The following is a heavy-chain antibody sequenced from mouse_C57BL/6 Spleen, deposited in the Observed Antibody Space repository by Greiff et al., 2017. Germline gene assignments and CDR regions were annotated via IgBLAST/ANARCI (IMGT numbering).Heavy chain of an antibody. D-gene: IGHD1-1*01. CDR3: AATIVATRWYFDV. V-gene: IGHV1-72*01. CDR2: IDPNSGGT. CDR1: GYTFTSYW. Sequence: QVQLKQPGAELVKPGASVKLSCKASGYTFTSYWMHWVKQRPGRGLEWIGRIDPNSGGTKYNEKFKSKATLTVDKPSSTAYMQLSSLTSEDSAVYYCAATIVATRWYFDVWGTGTTVTVSS. J-gene: IGHJ1*03.